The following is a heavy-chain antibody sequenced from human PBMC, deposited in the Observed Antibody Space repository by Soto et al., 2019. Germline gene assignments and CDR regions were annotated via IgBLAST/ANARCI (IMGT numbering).Heavy chain of an antibody. CDR3: ARGGTMALDY. J-gene: IGHJ4*02. D-gene: IGHD3-10*01. CDR2: IYSGGST. CDR1: GFTVSSNY. Sequence: GGSLRLSCAATGFTVSSNYMCWVRQAPGKGLEWVSVIYSGGSTYYADSVKGRFTISRDGSKNTLYLQMNSLRAGDTAVYYCARGGTMALDYWGQGTLVTVS. V-gene: IGHV3-66*01.